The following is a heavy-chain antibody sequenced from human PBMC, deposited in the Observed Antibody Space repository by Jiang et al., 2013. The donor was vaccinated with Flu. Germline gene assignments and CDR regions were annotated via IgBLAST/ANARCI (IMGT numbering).Heavy chain of an antibody. Sequence: SGAEVKKPGASVKVSCKASGYTFTTYDINWVRQAAGQGLEWMGWMSPNSGITRYTQKFQSRVTMTRDTSINTAYMELSRLASEDAAVYYCVRGPTGTTDYWGQGTLVTVSS. D-gene: IGHD1-7*01. CDR2: MSPNSGIT. V-gene: IGHV1-8*01. J-gene: IGHJ4*02. CDR1: GYTFTTYD. CDR3: VRGPTGTTDY.